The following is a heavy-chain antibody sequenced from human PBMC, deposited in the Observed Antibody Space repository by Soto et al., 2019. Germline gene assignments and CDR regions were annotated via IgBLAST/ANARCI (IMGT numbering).Heavy chain of an antibody. CDR2: IYHSGST. CDR3: ARGKAAGTRGRGYNWFDP. CDR1: GGSISSGGYS. J-gene: IGHJ5*02. D-gene: IGHD6-13*01. Sequence: QLQLQESGSGLVKPSQTLSLTCAVSGGSISSGGYSWSWIRQPPGKGLEWIGYIYHSGSTYYNPSLQSRVTIAVDRSKNQFSLKLSSVTAADTAVYYCARGKAAGTRGRGYNWFDPWGQGTLVTVSS. V-gene: IGHV4-30-2*01.